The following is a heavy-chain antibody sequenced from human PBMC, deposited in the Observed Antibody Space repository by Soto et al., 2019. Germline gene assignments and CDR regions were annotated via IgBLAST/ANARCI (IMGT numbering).Heavy chain of an antibody. J-gene: IGHJ1*01. CDR1: GGSISSYY. D-gene: IGHD2-15*01. Sequence: QVQLQESGPGLVKPSETLSLTCTVSGGSISSYYWSWIRQPPGKGLEGIGYIYYSGSTNYNPSLKSRVTISVDTSKNQFSLKLSSVTAADTAVYYCARVYCSGGSCYHEYFRHWGQGTLVTVSS. CDR2: IYYSGST. V-gene: IGHV4-59*01. CDR3: ARVYCSGGSCYHEYFRH.